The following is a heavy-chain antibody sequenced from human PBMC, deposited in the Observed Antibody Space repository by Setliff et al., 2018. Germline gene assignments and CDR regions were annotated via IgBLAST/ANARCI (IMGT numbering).Heavy chain of an antibody. CDR3: ARAAGYSSSWYHYYYGMDV. CDR1: GGSISRSSYN. J-gene: IGHJ6*02. Sequence: SETLSLTCTVSGGSISRSSYNWGWIRQPPGKGLEWIGSIYYSGSTYYNPSLKSRVTISVDTSKYQFSLKLSSVTAADTAVYYCARAAGYSSSWYHYYYGMDVWGQGTTVTVSS. V-gene: IGHV4-39*01. D-gene: IGHD6-13*01. CDR2: IYYSGST.